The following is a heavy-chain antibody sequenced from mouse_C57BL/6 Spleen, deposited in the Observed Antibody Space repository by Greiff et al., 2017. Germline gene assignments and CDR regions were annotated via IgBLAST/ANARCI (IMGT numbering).Heavy chain of an antibody. Sequence: DVQLVESGGGLVKPGGSLKLSCAASGFTFSDYGMHWVRQAPEKGLEWVAYISSGSSTIYYADTVKGRFTISRDNAKNTLFLQMTSLRSEDTAMYYCARPDYSNYPAWFAYWGQGTLVTVSA. D-gene: IGHD2-5*01. CDR2: ISSGSSTI. CDR1: GFTFSDYG. J-gene: IGHJ3*01. V-gene: IGHV5-17*01. CDR3: ARPDYSNYPAWFAY.